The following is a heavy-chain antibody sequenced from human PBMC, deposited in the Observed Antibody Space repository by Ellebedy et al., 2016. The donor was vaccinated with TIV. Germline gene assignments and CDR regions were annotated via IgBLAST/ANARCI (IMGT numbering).Heavy chain of an antibody. V-gene: IGHV3-53*01. J-gene: IGHJ4*02. CDR3: AVSYRSGWEFDY. CDR1: GFTVSSSY. CDR2: IYSVETGGST. D-gene: IGHD6-19*01. Sequence: GESLKISCAASGFTVSSSYMTWVRQAPGKGLEYLSLIYSVETGGSTYYADSVKGRFTISRDNSKNTLYLQMNGLRTEETAVYYCAVSYRSGWEFDYWGQGTLVTVSS.